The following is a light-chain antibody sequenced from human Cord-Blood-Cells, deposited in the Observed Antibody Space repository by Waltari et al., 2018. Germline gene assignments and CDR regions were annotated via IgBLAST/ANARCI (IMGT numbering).Light chain of an antibody. Sequence: SYELTQPPSVSVSPGQTASIPCSGDKLGDKYACWYQQKPGQSPVLVIYQDSKRPSGIPERFSGSNSGNTATLTISGTQAMDEADYYCQAWDSSYVFGTGTKVTVL. CDR1: KLGDKY. V-gene: IGLV3-1*01. CDR2: QDS. CDR3: QAWDSSYV. J-gene: IGLJ1*01.